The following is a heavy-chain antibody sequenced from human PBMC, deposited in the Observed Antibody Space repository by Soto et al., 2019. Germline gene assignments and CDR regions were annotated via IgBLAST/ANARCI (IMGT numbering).Heavy chain of an antibody. Sequence: ASVKVSCKASGGTFSSYAISWVRQAPGQGLERMGRIIPIFGTANYAQKLQGRDTITADESTSTAYMKLSSLRSEDTAEYYCARERGGYYGMDVWGQGTTVTVSS. D-gene: IGHD6-13*01. V-gene: IGHV1-69*13. J-gene: IGHJ6*02. CDR3: ARERGGYYGMDV. CDR2: IIPIFGTA. CDR1: GGTFSSYA.